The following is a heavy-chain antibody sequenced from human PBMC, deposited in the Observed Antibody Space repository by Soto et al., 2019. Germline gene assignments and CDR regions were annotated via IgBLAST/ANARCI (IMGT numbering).Heavy chain of an antibody. CDR3: ARVPPGSYYNVGYYYLDV. CDR1: GYTFTSYG. V-gene: IGHV1-18*01. Sequence: ASVKVSCKASGYTFTSYGISWVRQAPGQGLEWMGWISAYNGNTNYAQKLQGRVTMTTDTSTSTAYMELRSLRSDDTAVYYCARVPPGSYYNVGYYYLDVWGKGTTVTGSS. J-gene: IGHJ6*03. CDR2: ISAYNGNT. D-gene: IGHD3-10*01.